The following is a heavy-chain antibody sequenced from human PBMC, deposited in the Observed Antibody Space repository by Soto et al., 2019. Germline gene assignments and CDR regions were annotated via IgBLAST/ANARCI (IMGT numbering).Heavy chain of an antibody. CDR1: GYTFTSYG. CDR2: ISAYNGNR. CDR3: ARDVYYYATSRGGRVDV. D-gene: IGHD3-22*01. V-gene: IGHV1-18*04. Sequence: ASVKVSCKASGYTFTSYGFSWVRQAPGQGLEWMGWISAYNGNRNYAQKLQGRVTMTTVTSTSTAYMELRSLRSDDTAVYYCARDVYYYATSRGGRVDVWGQGTTVTVSS. J-gene: IGHJ6*02.